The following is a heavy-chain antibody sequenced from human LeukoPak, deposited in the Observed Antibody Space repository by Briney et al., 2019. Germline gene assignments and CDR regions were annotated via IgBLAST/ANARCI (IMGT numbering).Heavy chain of an antibody. CDR3: ARHSGSYWSYYMDV. Sequence: GASVKVSCKASGGTFSSYAISWVRQAPGQGLEWMGRIIPILGIANYAQKFQGRVTITTDESTSTAYMELSSLRSEDTAVYYCARHSGSYWSYYMDVWGKGTTVTVSS. D-gene: IGHD1-26*01. V-gene: IGHV1-69*04. J-gene: IGHJ6*03. CDR1: GGTFSSYA. CDR2: IIPILGIA.